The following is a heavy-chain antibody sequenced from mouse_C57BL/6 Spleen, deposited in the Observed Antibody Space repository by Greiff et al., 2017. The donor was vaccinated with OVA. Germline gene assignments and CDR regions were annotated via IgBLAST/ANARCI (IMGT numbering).Heavy chain of an antibody. V-gene: IGHV5-17*01. CDR1: GFTFSDYG. CDR2: ISSGSSTI. CDR3: ARSWDGDIDY. D-gene: IGHD4-1*01. Sequence: EVLLVESGGGLVKPGGSLKLSCAASGFTFSDYGMHWVRQAPEKGLEWVAYISSGSSTIYYADTVKGRFTISSDTAKNTLFLQLTSLESEDTARYCCARSWDGDIDYWGQGTTLTVSS. J-gene: IGHJ2*01.